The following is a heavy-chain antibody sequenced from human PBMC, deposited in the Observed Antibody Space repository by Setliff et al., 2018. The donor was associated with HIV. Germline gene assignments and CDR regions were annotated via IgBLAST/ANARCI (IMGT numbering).Heavy chain of an antibody. CDR3: ARGADMVHDAFDI. CDR1: GGSISSSSYY. D-gene: IGHD3-10*01. Sequence: LTCTVSGGSISSSSYYWGWIRQPPGKGLEWMGSIYYSGSTYYNPSLKSRVTISVDTSKNQFSLKLSSVTAADTAVYYCARGADMVHDAFDIWGQGTMVTVSS. J-gene: IGHJ3*02. V-gene: IGHV4-39*01. CDR2: IYYSGST.